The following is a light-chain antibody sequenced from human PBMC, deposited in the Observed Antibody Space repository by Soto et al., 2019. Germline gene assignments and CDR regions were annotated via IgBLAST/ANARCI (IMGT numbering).Light chain of an antibody. J-gene: IGKJ1*01. CDR2: DAS. CDR3: QLYGTSPKT. Sequence: EIVLTQSPGTLSLSPGERATLSCRASETVAGSYLAWYQQKPGQAPRLLIHDASTRATGIADRFSGSGPGTDFTLTISRLEPEDFAVYYCQLYGTSPKTFGQGTKVDI. CDR1: ETVAGSY. V-gene: IGKV3-20*01.